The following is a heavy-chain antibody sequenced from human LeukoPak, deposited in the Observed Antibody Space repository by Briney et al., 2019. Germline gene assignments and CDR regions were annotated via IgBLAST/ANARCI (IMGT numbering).Heavy chain of an antibody. CDR1: GGSISSYY. Sequence: SETLSLTCTVSGGSISSYYWSWIRQPPGKGLEWIGYIYYSGSTNYNPSLKSRVTIPVDTSKNQFSLKLSSVTAADTAVYYCASATYYYDSSAFDIWGQGTMVTVSS. J-gene: IGHJ3*02. V-gene: IGHV4-59*08. CDR2: IYYSGST. D-gene: IGHD3-22*01. CDR3: ASATYYYDSSAFDI.